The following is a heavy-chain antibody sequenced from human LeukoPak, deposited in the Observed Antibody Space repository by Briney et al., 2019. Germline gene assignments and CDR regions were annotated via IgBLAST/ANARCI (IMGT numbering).Heavy chain of an antibody. Sequence: ASVKVSCKASGYTFTNYGVSWVRQAPGQGLEWMGRISTFNANTNNAQKFQGRVTMTTDTSTSTVYMELGSLRSDDTAVYYCARGQVYWYFDLWGRGTLVTVSS. CDR1: GYTFTNYG. V-gene: IGHV1-18*01. J-gene: IGHJ2*01. CDR3: ARGQVYWYFDL. CDR2: ISTFNANT.